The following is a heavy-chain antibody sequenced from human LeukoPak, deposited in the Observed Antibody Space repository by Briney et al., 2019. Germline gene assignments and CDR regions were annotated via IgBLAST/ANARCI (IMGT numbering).Heavy chain of an antibody. Sequence: SETLSLTCAVYGGSFSGYYWSWIRQPPGKGLEWIGEINHSGSTDYNPSLKSRVTISVDTSKNQFSLKLSSVTAADTAVYYCARKKRPNSSGWYYFDYWGQGTLVTVSS. D-gene: IGHD6-19*01. CDR1: GGSFSGYY. CDR3: ARKKRPNSSGWYYFDY. CDR2: INHSGST. V-gene: IGHV4-34*01. J-gene: IGHJ4*02.